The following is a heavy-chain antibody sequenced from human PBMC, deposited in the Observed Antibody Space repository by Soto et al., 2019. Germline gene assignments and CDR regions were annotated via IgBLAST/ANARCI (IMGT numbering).Heavy chain of an antibody. CDR3: ARHDSSGWPEYYYYGMDV. CDR1: GYSFTTYW. CDR2: IYPADSDT. V-gene: IGHV5-51*01. Sequence: DSVKISFETSGYSFTTYWLGWVRQMPGRGLEWMGIIYPADSDTRYSPSFQGQVTISADKSINTAYLQWSSLKASDTAMYYCARHDSSGWPEYYYYGMDVWGQGTTVTVSS. D-gene: IGHD6-19*01. J-gene: IGHJ6*02.